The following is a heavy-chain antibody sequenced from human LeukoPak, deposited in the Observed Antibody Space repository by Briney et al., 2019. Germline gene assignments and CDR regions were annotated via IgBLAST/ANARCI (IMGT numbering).Heavy chain of an antibody. CDR3: ARDSGSYVNYFDY. Sequence: PGGSLRLSCAASGFTFSSYEMNWVRQAPGKGLEWVSYISSSGSTIYYTDSVKGRFTISRDNAKNSLYLQMNSLRAEDTAVYYCARDSGSYVNYFDYWGQGTLVTVSS. CDR2: ISSSGSTI. CDR1: GFTFSSYE. D-gene: IGHD1-26*01. J-gene: IGHJ4*02. V-gene: IGHV3-48*03.